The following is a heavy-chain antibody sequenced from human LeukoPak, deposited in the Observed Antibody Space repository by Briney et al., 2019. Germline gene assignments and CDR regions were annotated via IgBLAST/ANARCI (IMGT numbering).Heavy chain of an antibody. CDR2: INHSGST. CDR3: ARGYYDILTGENYYYYYMDV. CDR1: GGSFSGYY. D-gene: IGHD3-9*01. Sequence: PSETLSLTCAVYGGSFSGYYWSWIRQPPGKGLEWIGEINHSGSTNYNPSLKSRVTISVDTSKNQFSLKLSSVTAADTAVYYCARGYYDILTGENYYYYYMDVWGKGTTVTVSS. V-gene: IGHV4-34*01. J-gene: IGHJ6*03.